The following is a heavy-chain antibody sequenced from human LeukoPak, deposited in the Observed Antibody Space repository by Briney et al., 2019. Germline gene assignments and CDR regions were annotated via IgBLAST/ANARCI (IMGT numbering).Heavy chain of an antibody. CDR3: AKDWGPRDFWSGYSFGW. V-gene: IGHV3-23*01. CDR2: ISGSGGST. J-gene: IGHJ4*02. Sequence: GGSLRLSCAASGFTFSSYAMSWVRQAPGKGLEWVSDISGSGGSTYYADSVKGRFTISRDNSKNTLYLQMNSLRDEDTAVYYCAKDWGPRDFWSGYSFGWWGQGTLVTVSS. CDR1: GFTFSSYA. D-gene: IGHD3-3*01.